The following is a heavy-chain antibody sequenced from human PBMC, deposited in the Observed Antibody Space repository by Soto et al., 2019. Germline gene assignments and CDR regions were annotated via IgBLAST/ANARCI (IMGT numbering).Heavy chain of an antibody. Sequence: GGSLRLSCAASGFTFSSYGMHWVRQAPGKGLEWVAVISYDGSNKYYADSVKGRFTISRDNSKNTLYLQMNSLRAEDTAVYYCAKERGLPGWGYMDVWGKGTTVTVSS. V-gene: IGHV3-30*18. CDR1: GFTFSSYG. CDR2: ISYDGSNK. D-gene: IGHD3-16*01. J-gene: IGHJ6*03. CDR3: AKERGLPGWGYMDV.